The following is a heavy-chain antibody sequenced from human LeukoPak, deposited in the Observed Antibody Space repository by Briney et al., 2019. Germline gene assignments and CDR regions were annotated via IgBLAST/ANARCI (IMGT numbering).Heavy chain of an antibody. CDR2: INPNSGGT. Sequence: ASVKVSCQALGYTFTDHYIHWVRQAPGQGLEWLGWINPNSGGTHYAQKFQDRVIMTRDTSIRTAYMEVSRLGSDDTAEYYCATMGATNFDHWGQGTLVTVSS. CDR1: GYTFTDHY. D-gene: IGHD1-26*01. V-gene: IGHV1-2*02. J-gene: IGHJ4*02. CDR3: ATMGATNFDH.